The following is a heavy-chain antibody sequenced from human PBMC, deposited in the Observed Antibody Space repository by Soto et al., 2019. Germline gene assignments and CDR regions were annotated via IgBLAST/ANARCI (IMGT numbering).Heavy chain of an antibody. CDR2: IWYDGSNK. V-gene: IGHV3-33*01. J-gene: IGHJ4*02. D-gene: IGHD6-13*01. Sequence: QVQLVESGGGVVQPGRSLRLSCEASGFTFSSYGMHWVRQAPGKGLEWVAVIWYDGSNKYYADSVKGRFTISRDNSKNPLYLQMKSLRAEDTAVYYCARDVSSSWYGRYFYYWGQGTLVTVSS. CDR3: ARDVSSSWYGRYFYY. CDR1: GFTFSSYG.